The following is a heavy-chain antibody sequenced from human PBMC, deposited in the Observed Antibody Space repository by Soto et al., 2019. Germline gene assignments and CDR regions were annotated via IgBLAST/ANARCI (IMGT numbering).Heavy chain of an antibody. CDR2: VIPILGQA. J-gene: IGHJ4*02. D-gene: IGHD6-6*01. CDR3: ARVGGIGAPPGTDY. CDR1: GGIFSSYA. V-gene: IGHV1-69*01. Sequence: QVQLVQSGAEVKKPGSSVKVSCKASGGIFSSYAISWLRQAPGQGLEWMGAVIPILGQAYYAQDLQDRVSITAAESTRTTYMELSSLRSEETAVYFCARVGGIGAPPGTDYWGQGTLVTVSS.